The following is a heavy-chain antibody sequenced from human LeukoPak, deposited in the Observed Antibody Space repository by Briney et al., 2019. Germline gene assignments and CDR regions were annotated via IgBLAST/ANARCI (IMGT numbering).Heavy chain of an antibody. Sequence: PGGSLRLSCAASGFTFSSYAMSWVRQAPGKGLEWVSAIRGSGGGSNYGDSVKGRFTISRDNSKNTLYLQMNSLRAEDTAVYYCASYDIVVVPAAMDSPYYMDVWGKGTTVTVSS. J-gene: IGHJ6*03. CDR2: IRGSGGGS. V-gene: IGHV3-23*01. D-gene: IGHD2-2*01. CDR1: GFTFSSYA. CDR3: ASYDIVVVPAAMDSPYYMDV.